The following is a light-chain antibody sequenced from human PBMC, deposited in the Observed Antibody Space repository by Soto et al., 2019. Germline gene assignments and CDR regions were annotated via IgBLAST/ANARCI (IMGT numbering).Light chain of an antibody. Sequence: QSALTQPASVPGSPGQSITISCTGTSSDVGGYNYVSWYQQHPGKAPKLMIYDVSNRPSGVSNRFSGSKSGNTASLTISGLQAEDEADYYCSSYTSSSTLYVFVTGTKVTVL. CDR1: SSDVGGYNY. J-gene: IGLJ1*01. CDR3: SSYTSSSTLYV. V-gene: IGLV2-14*01. CDR2: DVS.